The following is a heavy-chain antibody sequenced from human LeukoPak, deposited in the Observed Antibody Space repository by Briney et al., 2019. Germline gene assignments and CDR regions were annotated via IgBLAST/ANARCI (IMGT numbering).Heavy chain of an antibody. Sequence: GGSLRLSCAASGFTFSIYAMSWVRQAPGKGLEWVSAISGSRGSTYYADSVKGRFTISRDNSKNTLYLQMNSLRAEDTAIYYCAKNGDRGAYCSGGSCYPYYYYNMDVWGKGTTVTISS. CDR2: ISGSRGST. V-gene: IGHV3-23*01. D-gene: IGHD2-15*01. J-gene: IGHJ6*03. CDR1: GFTFSIYA. CDR3: AKNGDRGAYCSGGSCYPYYYYNMDV.